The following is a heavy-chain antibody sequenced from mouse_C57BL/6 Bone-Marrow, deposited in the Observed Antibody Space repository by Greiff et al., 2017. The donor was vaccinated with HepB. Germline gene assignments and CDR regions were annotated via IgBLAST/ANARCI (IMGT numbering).Heavy chain of an antibody. J-gene: IGHJ3*01. Sequence: EVKVVESGGGLVKPGGSLKLSCAASGFTFSSYAMSWVRQTPEKRLEWVATISDGGSYTYYPDNVKGRFTISRDNAKNNLYLQMSHLKSEDTAMYYCARDPNYGSSWAWFAYWGQGTLVTVSA. CDR3: ARDPNYGSSWAWFAY. V-gene: IGHV5-4*01. CDR1: GFTFSSYA. CDR2: ISDGGSYT. D-gene: IGHD1-1*01.